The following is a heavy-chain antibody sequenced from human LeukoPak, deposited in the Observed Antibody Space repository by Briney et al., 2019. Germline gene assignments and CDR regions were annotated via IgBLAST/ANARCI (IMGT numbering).Heavy chain of an antibody. CDR2: IYPGDSDT. D-gene: IGHD1-20*01. Sequence: GESLKISCKGSGYSFTSYWIGWVRQMPGKGLEWMGIIYPGDSDTRYSLSFQGQVTISADKSISTAYLQWNSLKASDTGIYYCARRGVIAGRGYYFDLWGRGTLVTVSS. V-gene: IGHV5-51*01. J-gene: IGHJ2*01. CDR3: ARRGVIAGRGYYFDL. CDR1: GYSFTSYW.